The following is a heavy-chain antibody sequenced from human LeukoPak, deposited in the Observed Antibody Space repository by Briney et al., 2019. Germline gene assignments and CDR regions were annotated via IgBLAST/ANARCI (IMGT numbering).Heavy chain of an antibody. CDR1: AFAFSNHA. CDR3: ANEIRPNDY. CDR2: ISISGGTT. V-gene: IGHV3-23*01. J-gene: IGHJ4*02. D-gene: IGHD4-17*01. Sequence: GGSLRLSCTASAFAFSNHAMSWVRQAPGKGLEWVSSISISGGTTYYADSVRGRFTISRENSKSTLYLQMNNLRADDTAVYYCANEIRPNDYWGQGTLVTVSS.